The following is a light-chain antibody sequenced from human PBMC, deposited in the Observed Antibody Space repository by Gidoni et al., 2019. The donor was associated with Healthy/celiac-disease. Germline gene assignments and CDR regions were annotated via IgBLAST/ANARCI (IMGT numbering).Light chain of an antibody. J-gene: IGLJ2*01. V-gene: IGLV3-1*01. CDR2: QDD. CDR3: QAWDTSTVV. CDR1: KLGDKY. Sequence: SYELTQPPSVSVSPGQTGSITCSGDKLGDKYASWYQQKAGQSPVLVIYQDDKRPSGIPERFSGSNSGNIATLTISGTQALDEADYYCQAWDTSTVVFGGGTKLTDL.